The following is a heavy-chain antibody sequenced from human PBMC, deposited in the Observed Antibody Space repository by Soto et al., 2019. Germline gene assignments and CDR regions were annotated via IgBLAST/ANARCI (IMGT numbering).Heavy chain of an antibody. J-gene: IGHJ4*02. D-gene: IGHD3-10*01. CDR3: AKEFRGATYYFDY. Sequence: GGSLRLSCASSGFTFSRYWMHWVRQAPGKGLVWVSRISSYGSDTHYADSVKGRFTISRDNSKNTLYLQMNSLRAEDTAVYYCAKEFRGATYYFDYWGQGTLVTVSS. CDR1: GFTFSRYW. CDR2: ISSYGSDT. V-gene: IGHV3-74*01.